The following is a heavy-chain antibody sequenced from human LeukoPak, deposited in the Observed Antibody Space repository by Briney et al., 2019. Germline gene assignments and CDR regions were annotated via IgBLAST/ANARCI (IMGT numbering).Heavy chain of an antibody. CDR1: GNSIRSGYY. Sequence: SETLSLTCTVSGNSIRSGYYWGWIRQPPGKGLEWIGTIYHSGSTYYNPSLKSRVTISVDTSKSQFSLKLSSVTAADTAIYYCARGGYYGSGNDFRFDPWGQGTLVTVSS. D-gene: IGHD3-10*01. CDR2: IYHSGST. V-gene: IGHV4-38-2*02. CDR3: ARGGYYGSGNDFRFDP. J-gene: IGHJ5*02.